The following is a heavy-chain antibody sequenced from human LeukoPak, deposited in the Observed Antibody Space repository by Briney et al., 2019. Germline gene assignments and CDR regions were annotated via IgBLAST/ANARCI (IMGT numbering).Heavy chain of an antibody. CDR2: IIPILGIA. J-gene: IGHJ6*02. CDR1: GGTFSSYA. CDR3: AAMFYYYGMDV. Sequence: SAKVSCKASGGTFSSYAISWVRQAPGQGLEWMGRIIPILGIANYAQKFQGRVTITADKSTSTAYMELSSLRSEDTAVYYCAAMFYYYGMDVWGQGTTVTVSS. D-gene: IGHD3-10*02. V-gene: IGHV1-69*04.